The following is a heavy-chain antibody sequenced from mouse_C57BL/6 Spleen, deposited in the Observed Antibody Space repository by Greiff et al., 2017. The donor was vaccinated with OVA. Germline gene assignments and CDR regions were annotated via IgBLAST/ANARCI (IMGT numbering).Heavy chain of an antibody. D-gene: IGHD1-1*01. V-gene: IGHV1-82*01. J-gene: IGHJ3*01. CDR3: ARDYYGSSSFAY. CDR1: GYAFSSSW. Sequence: QVQLQQSGPELVKPGASVKISCKASGYAFSSSWMNWVRQRPGKGLEWIGRIYPGDGDTTSNGKFKGKATLTADKSSSTAYMQLSSLTSEDSAVYFCARDYYGSSSFAYWGQGTLVTVSA. CDR2: IYPGDGDT.